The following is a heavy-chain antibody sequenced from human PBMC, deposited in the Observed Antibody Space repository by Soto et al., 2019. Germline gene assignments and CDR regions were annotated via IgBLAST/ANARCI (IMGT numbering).Heavy chain of an antibody. CDR2: INPNSGGT. J-gene: IGHJ3*02. V-gene: IGHV1-2*04. CDR3: ARGGTVVTDAFDI. CDR1: GYTFAVYY. Sequence: GASVKVCCKASGYTFAVYYRHWVRQAPGQGLEWMGWINPNSGGTNYAQKFQGWVTMTRDTSISTAYMELSRLRSDDTAVYYCARGGTVVTDAFDIWGQGTMVTVSS. D-gene: IGHD2-15*01.